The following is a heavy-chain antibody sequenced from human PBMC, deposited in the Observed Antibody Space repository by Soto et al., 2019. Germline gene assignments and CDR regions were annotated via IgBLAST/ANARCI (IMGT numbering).Heavy chain of an antibody. Sequence: GGSLRLSCAASGFTFSSYAVSWVRQAPGKGLEWVSAISGSGGSTYYADSVKGRFTISRDNSKNTLYLQMNSLRAEDTAVYYCAKDLAGDIVLMVHGPAPIFDYWGKGTLVTGSS. CDR2: ISGSGGST. CDR3: AKDLAGDIVLMVHGPAPIFDY. V-gene: IGHV3-23*01. CDR1: GFTFSSYA. D-gene: IGHD2-8*01. J-gene: IGHJ4*02.